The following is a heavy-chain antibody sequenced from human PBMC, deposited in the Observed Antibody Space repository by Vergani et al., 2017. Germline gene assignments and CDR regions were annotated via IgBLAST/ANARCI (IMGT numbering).Heavy chain of an antibody. Sequence: EVHLFHSLSYFKNPVYSLTISFTLSSYTFTIYFIFFFLHIPFKVLSFRLILSPFYSAPRYSPSFQGQVTISADKSISTAYLQWSSLKASDTAMYYCARSYSSSSNYYYYYGMDVWGQGTTVTVSS. CDR1: SYTFTIYF. V-gene: IGHV5-51*01. CDR2: LSPFYSAP. D-gene: IGHD6-6*01. J-gene: IGHJ6*02. CDR3: ARSYSSSSNYYYYYGMDV.